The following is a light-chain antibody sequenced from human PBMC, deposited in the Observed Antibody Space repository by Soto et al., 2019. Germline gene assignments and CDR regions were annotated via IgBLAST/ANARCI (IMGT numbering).Light chain of an antibody. J-gene: IGKJ4*01. CDR1: QGIRND. CDR2: AES. Sequence: DIQMTQSPSSLSAPVGDTVTIICRASQGIRNDLGWYQQKPGKATKVLIYAESTLQSGVQSRFSGSGSGTDFTLTISCMQSEDFATYYCQQYYSYPLTFGQGTKLDIK. V-gene: IGKV1-17*01. CDR3: QQYYSYPLT.